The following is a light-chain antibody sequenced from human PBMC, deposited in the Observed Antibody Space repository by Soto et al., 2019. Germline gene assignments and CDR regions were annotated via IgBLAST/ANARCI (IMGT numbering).Light chain of an antibody. CDR1: QDIRHY. Sequence: DIQMTQSPSSLSASVGDRVTITCQASQDIRHYLNWYQQRPGKAPRSLIYDGSNLETGVPSRFRGSGSGTNFSLSINSLQPEDVATYYCQQYDNIPVSFGGGTKLEIK. V-gene: IGKV1-33*01. CDR2: DGS. CDR3: QQYDNIPVS. J-gene: IGKJ4*01.